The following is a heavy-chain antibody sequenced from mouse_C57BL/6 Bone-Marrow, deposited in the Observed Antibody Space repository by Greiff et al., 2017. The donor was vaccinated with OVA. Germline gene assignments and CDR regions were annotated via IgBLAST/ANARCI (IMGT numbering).Heavy chain of an antibody. CDR3: ASPIYYGNSEFAY. D-gene: IGHD2-1*01. V-gene: IGHV5-6*01. J-gene: IGHJ3*01. CDR1: GFTFSSYG. CDR2: ISSGGSYT. Sequence: EVHLVESGGDLVKPGGSLKLSCAASGFTFSSYGMSWVRQTPDTRLEWVAPISSGGSYTSYPDSVKGRFTISRDNAKNTLDLQMSSLKSEDTAMYYCASPIYYGNSEFAYWGQGTLVTVSA.